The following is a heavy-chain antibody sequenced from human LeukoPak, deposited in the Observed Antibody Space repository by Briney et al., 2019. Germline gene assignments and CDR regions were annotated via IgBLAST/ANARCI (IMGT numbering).Heavy chain of an antibody. V-gene: IGHV3-23*01. J-gene: IGHJ4*02. CDR2: ITGSGGST. CDR3: AKVVAGNIDYYFDY. CDR1: GFTFSNYA. Sequence: GGSLRLSCAASGFTFSNYAMNWVRQAPGKGLEWVSAITGSGGSTYYADSVKGRFTISRDNSKNTLYLQMNSLRAEHTAVYYCAKVVAGNIDYYFDYWGQGILVAVSS. D-gene: IGHD2/OR15-2a*01.